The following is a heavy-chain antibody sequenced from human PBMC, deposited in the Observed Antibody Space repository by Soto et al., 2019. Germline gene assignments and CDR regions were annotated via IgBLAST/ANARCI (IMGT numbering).Heavy chain of an antibody. CDR2: ISDPGTST. J-gene: IGHJ3*01. V-gene: IGHV3-23*01. Sequence: PGVSLRLSCAASGFTFGNYAMNWVRQAPGKGLEWISSISDPGTSTYYANSVKGRFSMSRDNSKNTLFLQMNRLRADDTAVYFCAKSLVTPSDAFDLWGRGTLVTVSS. D-gene: IGHD2-21*02. CDR1: GFTFGNYA. CDR3: AKSLVTPSDAFDL.